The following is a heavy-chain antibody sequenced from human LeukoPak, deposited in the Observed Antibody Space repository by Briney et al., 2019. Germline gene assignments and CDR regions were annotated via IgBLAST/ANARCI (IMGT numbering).Heavy chain of an antibody. D-gene: IGHD2-15*01. CDR2: IYYSGST. J-gene: IGHJ4*02. CDR1: GGSISSYY. Sequence: SETLSLTCTVSGGSISSYYWSWIRQPPGKGLEWIGYIYYSGSTNYNPSLKSRVTISVDTSKNQFSLKLSSVTAADTAVYYCAREWGSWYLDYWGQGTPVTVSS. CDR3: AREWGSWYLDY. V-gene: IGHV4-59*01.